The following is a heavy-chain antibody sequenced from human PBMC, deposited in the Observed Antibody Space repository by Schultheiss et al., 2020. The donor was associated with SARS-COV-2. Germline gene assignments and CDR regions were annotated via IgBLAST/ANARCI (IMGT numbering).Heavy chain of an antibody. CDR3: ARVAGGGY. D-gene: IGHD2-15*01. CDR1: GFTLSVSA. J-gene: IGHJ4*02. CDR2: IRSKPNNYAT. V-gene: IGHV3-73*01. Sequence: GGSLRLSCAASGFTLSVSAVHWVRQASGKGLEWVGRIRSKPNNYATAYAASVKGRFTISRDDSKNTAYLQMNSLKTEDTAVYYCARVAGGGYWGQGTLVTVSS.